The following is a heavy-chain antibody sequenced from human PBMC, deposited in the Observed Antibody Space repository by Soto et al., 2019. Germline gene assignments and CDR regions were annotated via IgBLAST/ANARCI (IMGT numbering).Heavy chain of an antibody. V-gene: IGHV3-33*01. J-gene: IGHJ4*02. CDR2: IWDDGSNK. Sequence: GGSLRLSCAASGFTFTSYGMHWVRQAPGKGLEWVAVIWDDGSNKLYGDSVKGRFTISRDNSKNTVYLQMNSLRAEDTAVYYCGRDTRGAYFDYWGEGTMVTISS. CDR1: GFTFTSYG. CDR3: GRDTRGAYFDY.